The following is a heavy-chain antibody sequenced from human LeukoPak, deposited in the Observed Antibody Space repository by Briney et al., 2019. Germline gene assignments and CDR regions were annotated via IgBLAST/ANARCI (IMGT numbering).Heavy chain of an antibody. J-gene: IGHJ4*02. Sequence: SETLSFTCAVYGGSFSGYYWSWIRQPPGKGLEWIGEINHSGSTNYNPSLKSRVTISVDTSKNQFSLKLSSVTAADTAVYYCARGLTAAIFNYWGQGTLVTVSS. CDR1: GGSFSGYY. CDR3: ARGLTAAIFNY. CDR2: INHSGST. V-gene: IGHV4-34*01. D-gene: IGHD2-2*02.